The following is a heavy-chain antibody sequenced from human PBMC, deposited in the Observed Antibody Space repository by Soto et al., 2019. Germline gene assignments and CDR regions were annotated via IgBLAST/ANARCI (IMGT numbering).Heavy chain of an antibody. D-gene: IGHD2-2*01. J-gene: IGHJ6*02. CDR2: ISWDGGST. V-gene: IGHV3-43*01. CDR1: GFTFNDYT. Sequence: GGSLRLSCAASGFTFNDYTMHWVRQVPGEGLEWVSLISWDGGSTDYADSVKGRFTISKDNSKNSLYLQMNSLRIEDTALYYCVKGSRIVVVPATPYGMDVWGQGTTVTVSS. CDR3: VKGSRIVVVPATPYGMDV.